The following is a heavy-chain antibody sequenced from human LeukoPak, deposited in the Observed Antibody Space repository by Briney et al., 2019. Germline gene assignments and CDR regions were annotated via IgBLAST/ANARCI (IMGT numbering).Heavy chain of an antibody. CDR3: ARSRYTSGRGAFDY. V-gene: IGHV3-23*01. CDR1: GFTFSNFG. CDR2: ITGSDVST. D-gene: IGHD6-19*01. Sequence: PGGSLRLSCAASGFTFSNFGMSWVRQAPGKGLEWVSAITGSDVSTYYADSVKGRFTISRDNSKNTLSLQMSSLRAEDTAIYYCARSRYTSGRGAFDYWGQGTLVTVSS. J-gene: IGHJ4*02.